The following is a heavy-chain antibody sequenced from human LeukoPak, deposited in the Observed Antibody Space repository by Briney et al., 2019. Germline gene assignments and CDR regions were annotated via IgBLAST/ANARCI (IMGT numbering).Heavy chain of an antibody. Sequence: SETLSLTCTVSGGSISGYYWNWIRQPAGKGLEWIGRVYTSGTTNYSPSLKSRITMSVDTSKNQFSLRLISVAAADTAVYYCARSTGWSSDLFDYWGQGALVTVSS. J-gene: IGHJ4*02. V-gene: IGHV4-4*07. CDR1: GGSISGYY. D-gene: IGHD6-19*01. CDR2: VYTSGTT. CDR3: ARSTGWSSDLFDY.